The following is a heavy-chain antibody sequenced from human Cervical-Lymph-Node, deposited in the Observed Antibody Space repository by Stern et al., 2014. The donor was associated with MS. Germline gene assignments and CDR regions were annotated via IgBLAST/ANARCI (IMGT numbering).Heavy chain of an antibody. J-gene: IGHJ4*02. CDR2: ISYDGNHK. CDR1: GFTFSSYG. D-gene: IGHD2-8*01. V-gene: IGHV3-30*03. CDR3: ARDYEDTSMLFDH. Sequence: VHLGESGGAVVPPLGSLRLSCAASGFTFSSYGMQLVRQAPGKGVEWGSVISYDGNHKYYAASVKRRFTISRDNSKNTLHLQMHSVTPDDTAIYYCARDYEDTSMLFDHWGQGTLVTVSS.